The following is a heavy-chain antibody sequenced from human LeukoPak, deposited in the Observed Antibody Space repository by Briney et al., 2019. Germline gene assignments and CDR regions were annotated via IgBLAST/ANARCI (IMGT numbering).Heavy chain of an antibody. CDR3: AKDPTPYVGASAD. J-gene: IGHJ4*02. V-gene: IGHV3-7*03. Sequence: GGSLRLSCAVSGFTFSGFWMSWSRQAPGKGLEWVASINSDGSEGYYADVVKGRFTISRDNAKNSLYLQINSLRAEDTAVYYCAKDPTPYVGASADWGRGTLVTVSS. D-gene: IGHD1-26*01. CDR2: INSDGSEG. CDR1: GFTFSGFW.